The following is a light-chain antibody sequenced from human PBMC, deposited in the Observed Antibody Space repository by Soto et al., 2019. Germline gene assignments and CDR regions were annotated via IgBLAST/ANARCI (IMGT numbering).Light chain of an antibody. Sequence: QSVLTQPASVSGSPGQSIAISCTGTSTDVGAYNFVSWYRQHPGRAPELIIYDVSDRPSGVSNRFSGSKSGNTASLTISGLQAEDEADYYCSSYTGTNTLVFGGGTKLTVL. V-gene: IGLV2-14*03. J-gene: IGLJ2*01. CDR1: STDVGAYNF. CDR2: DVS. CDR3: SSYTGTNTLV.